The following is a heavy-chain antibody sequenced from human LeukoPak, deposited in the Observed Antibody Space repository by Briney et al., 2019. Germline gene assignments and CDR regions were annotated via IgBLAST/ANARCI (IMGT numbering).Heavy chain of an antibody. Sequence: PGGSLRLSCAASGFTVSSNFMGWVGQAPGKGLEWVSVIYGGGSTYYADSVKGRFTISRDTSKNTLHLQMNSLRAEDTAVYYCATWPGGWYGEDSWGQGTLVTVSS. J-gene: IGHJ4*02. CDR2: IYGGGST. CDR3: ATWPGGWYGEDS. CDR1: GFTVSSNF. D-gene: IGHD6-19*01. V-gene: IGHV3-53*01.